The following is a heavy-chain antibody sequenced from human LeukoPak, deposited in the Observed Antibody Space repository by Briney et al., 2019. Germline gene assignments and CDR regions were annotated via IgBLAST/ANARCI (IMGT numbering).Heavy chain of an antibody. CDR2: IKQDGSEK. Sequence: GGSLRLSCAASGFSFSGYWMSWVRQAPGKGLEWVANIKQDGSEKYYVDSVKGRFTISRDNAKNSLYLQMNSLRAEDTAVYYCARDKSWGYYWGQGTLVTVSS. CDR3: ARDKSWGYY. V-gene: IGHV3-7*01. CDR1: GFSFSGYW. J-gene: IGHJ4*02. D-gene: IGHD7-27*01.